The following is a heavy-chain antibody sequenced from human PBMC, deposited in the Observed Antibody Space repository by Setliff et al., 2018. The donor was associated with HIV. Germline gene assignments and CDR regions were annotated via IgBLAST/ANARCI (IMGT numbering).Heavy chain of an antibody. CDR2: IDRDGSET. V-gene: IGHV3-7*01. D-gene: IGHD3-10*01. J-gene: IGHJ6*02. CDR1: RFTFKDYW. Sequence: GGSLRLSCVASRFTFKDYWMSWVRQAPGKGLEWVANIDRDGSETNYVDSVKGRFTIFRDNAKSSMYLQMNSLRAEDTAIYYCARKFRPGHGVDVWGQGTTVTVSS. CDR3: ARKFRPGHGVDV.